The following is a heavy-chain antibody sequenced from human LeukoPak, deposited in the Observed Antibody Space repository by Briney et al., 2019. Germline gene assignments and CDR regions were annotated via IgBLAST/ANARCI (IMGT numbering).Heavy chain of an antibody. Sequence: GGSLRLSCAASEVTFSNYAVHWVRQAPGKGLQWVAVISYDGNTIHYADSVKGRFIISRDTSKNTLYLQLNSLRTEDTAVYYCARSGGLQKFDYWGKGTIVIVSS. D-gene: IGHD6-25*01. CDR2: ISYDGNTI. CDR1: EVTFSNYA. J-gene: IGHJ4*02. V-gene: IGHV3-30-3*01. CDR3: ARSGGLQKFDY.